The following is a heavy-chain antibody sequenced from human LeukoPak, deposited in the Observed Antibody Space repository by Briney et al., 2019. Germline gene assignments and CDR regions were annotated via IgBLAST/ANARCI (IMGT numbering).Heavy chain of an antibody. J-gene: IGHJ6*02. V-gene: IGHV3-30*18. D-gene: IGHD6-19*01. CDR2: ISYDGSNK. CDR3: AKDNKEWLVRWDYYYGMDV. Sequence: GRSLRLSCAASGFTFSSYGMHWVRQAPGKGLEWVAVISYDGSNKYYADSVKGRFTISRDNSKNTLYLQMNSLRADDTAVYYCAKDNKEWLVRWDYYYGMDVWGQGTTVTVSS. CDR1: GFTFSSYG.